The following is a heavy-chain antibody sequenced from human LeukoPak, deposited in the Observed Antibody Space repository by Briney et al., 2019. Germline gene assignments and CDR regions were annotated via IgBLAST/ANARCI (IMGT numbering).Heavy chain of an antibody. D-gene: IGHD5-18*01. CDR1: GGSISSSGYY. CDR3: ARTTEGGYGYGYFYYYYMDV. V-gene: IGHV4-39*07. CDR2: IYFSGST. Sequence: PSETLSLTCTVSGGSISSSGYYWGWIRQPPGKGLEWIGSIYFSGSTYYNPSLKSRVTMSVDTSKNQFSLKLSSVTAADTAVYYCARTTEGGYGYGYFYYYYMDVWGKGTTVTISS. J-gene: IGHJ6*03.